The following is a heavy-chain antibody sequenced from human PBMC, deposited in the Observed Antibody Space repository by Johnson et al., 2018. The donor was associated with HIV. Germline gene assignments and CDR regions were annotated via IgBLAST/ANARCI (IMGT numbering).Heavy chain of an antibody. Sequence: WVSGISGSGADSNYADSVKGRFTISRDNSKNTLFLQMNSLRAEDTAVYYCASDSSYYDYVWGSYRPDAFDIWGQGTMVTVSS. CDR2: ISGSGADS. CDR3: ASDSSYYDYVWGSYRPDAFDI. V-gene: IGHV3-23*01. J-gene: IGHJ3*02. D-gene: IGHD3-16*02.